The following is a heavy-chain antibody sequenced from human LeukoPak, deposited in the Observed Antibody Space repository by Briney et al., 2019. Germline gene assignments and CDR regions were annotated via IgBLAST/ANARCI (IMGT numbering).Heavy chain of an antibody. CDR3: ARDRTLAVAGLDAFDI. CDR1: GFTFSSYA. Sequence: PGGSLRLSCAASGFTFSSYAMHWVRQAPGKGLEWVAVISYDGSNKYYADSVKGRFTISRDNSKNTLYLQMNSLRAEDTAVYYCARDRTLAVAGLDAFDIWGQGTMVTVPS. V-gene: IGHV3-30-3*01. D-gene: IGHD6-19*01. J-gene: IGHJ3*02. CDR2: ISYDGSNK.